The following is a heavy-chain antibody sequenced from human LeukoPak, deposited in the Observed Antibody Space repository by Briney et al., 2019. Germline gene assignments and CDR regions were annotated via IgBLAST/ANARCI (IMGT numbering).Heavy chain of an antibody. CDR1: DGSISSSSYY. J-gene: IGHJ6*03. CDR3: AKTQTRVV. D-gene: IGHD3-10*01. V-gene: IGHV4-39*01. CDR2: IYYSGST. Sequence: SETLSLTCTVSDGSISSSSYYWGWIRQPPGKGLEWIGSIYYSGSTFYNPSLKSRVTISVDTSKNQFSLKLSSVTATDTAVYYCAKTQTRVVWGKGTTVTVSS.